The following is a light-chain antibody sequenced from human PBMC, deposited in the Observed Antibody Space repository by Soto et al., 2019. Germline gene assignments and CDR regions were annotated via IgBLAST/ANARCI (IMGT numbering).Light chain of an antibody. CDR1: QCVSTW. CDR3: QQAASFPIT. J-gene: IGKJ5*01. V-gene: IGKV1-12*01. Sequence: DIQMTQSPSSVSASVGDRVTITCRASQCVSTWLAWYQQKPGKAPNLLIYTASSLQSGVQSRFSVSGSGTDFTLTINGLQPEDFATYYCQQAASFPITFGQGKRLEIK. CDR2: TAS.